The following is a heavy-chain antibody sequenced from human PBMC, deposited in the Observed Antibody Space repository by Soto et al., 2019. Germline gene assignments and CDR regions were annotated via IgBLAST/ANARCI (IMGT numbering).Heavy chain of an antibody. CDR2: IYYSGNT. CDR3: ARLPQEYNYYGMDV. D-gene: IGHD1-1*01. Sequence: PSETLSLTCTVSGGSIVTGSYYWGWIRQPPGKGLEWLGHIYYSGNTYYPPSLKSRVTISVDTSKNQFSLRLSSATAADTAVYYCARLPQEYNYYGMDVWGQGTTVTV. V-gene: IGHV4-39*01. J-gene: IGHJ6*02. CDR1: GGSIVTGSYY.